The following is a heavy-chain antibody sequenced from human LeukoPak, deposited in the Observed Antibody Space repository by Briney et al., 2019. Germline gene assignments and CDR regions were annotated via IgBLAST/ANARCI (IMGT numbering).Heavy chain of an antibody. CDR1: GGSIRNSGYY. D-gene: IGHD3-3*01. CDR3: ARDSRFLEWLGIGY. J-gene: IGHJ4*02. CDR2: IYYSGST. V-gene: IGHV4-39*07. Sequence: SETLSLTCTVSGGSIRNSGYYWGWIRQPPGKGLEWIGSIYYSGSTYYKPSLKSRVTISVDTSKNQFSLKLSSVTAADTAVYYCARDSRFLEWLGIGYWGQGTLVTVSS.